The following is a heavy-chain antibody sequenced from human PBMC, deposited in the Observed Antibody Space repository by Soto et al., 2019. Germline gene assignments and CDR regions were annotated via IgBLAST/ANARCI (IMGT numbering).Heavy chain of an antibody. V-gene: IGHV1-69*13. CDR3: ARDQGITMVRGVIPTDWFGP. CDR1: RGTFSTYA. J-gene: IGHJ5*02. CDR2: IIPIFGTA. Sequence: PSVKVSCKASRGTFSTYAISWVRQAPGQGLEWMGEIIPIFGTANYAQKFQGRVTITADESTSTAYRGLSSLRSEDTAVYYSARDQGITMVRGVIPTDWFGPWGQGTLVTVSS. D-gene: IGHD3-10*01.